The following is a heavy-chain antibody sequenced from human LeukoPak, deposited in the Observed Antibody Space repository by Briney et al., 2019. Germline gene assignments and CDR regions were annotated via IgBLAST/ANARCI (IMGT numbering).Heavy chain of an antibody. J-gene: IGHJ4*02. Sequence: GGSLRLSCAASGFIFSDYGMSWARQAPGKGLEWVSVISSTGGNTYYADSVKGRFTISRDNSKNTVYLQMNSLRAEDTALYYCSKEGSDEYYFDYWGQGTLLTVSS. V-gene: IGHV3-23*01. CDR3: SKEGSDEYYFDY. CDR1: GFIFSDYG. CDR2: ISSTGGNT.